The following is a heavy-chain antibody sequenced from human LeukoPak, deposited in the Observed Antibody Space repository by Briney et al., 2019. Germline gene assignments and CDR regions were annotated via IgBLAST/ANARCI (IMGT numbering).Heavy chain of an antibody. CDR3: AKSSPLPWVLWFGELVGYFDY. CDR2: ISSSGSTI. Sequence: PGGSLRLSCAASGFTFSSYEMNWVRQAPGKGLEWVSYISSSGSTIYYADSVKGRFTISRDNAKNSLYLQMNSLRAEDTAVYYCAKSSPLPWVLWFGELVGYFDYWGQGTLVTVSS. V-gene: IGHV3-48*03. D-gene: IGHD3-10*01. J-gene: IGHJ4*02. CDR1: GFTFSSYE.